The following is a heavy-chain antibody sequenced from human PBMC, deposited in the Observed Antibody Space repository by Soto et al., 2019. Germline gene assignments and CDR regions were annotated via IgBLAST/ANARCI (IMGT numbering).Heavy chain of an antibody. J-gene: IGHJ4*02. V-gene: IGHV4-39*01. CDR2: IYYSGGN. Sequence: PSETRSLTCRVSGGSISTTNSYWGWIRQPPGKGLEWIGNIYYSGGNYYNPPLHSRLTISVLTSTIQSSLRLSAVIAAEAAVYYCAGLVTPVTAFDSWGRGTLVTVSS. CDR3: AGLVTPVTAFDS. CDR1: GGSISTTNSY. D-gene: IGHD2-21*02.